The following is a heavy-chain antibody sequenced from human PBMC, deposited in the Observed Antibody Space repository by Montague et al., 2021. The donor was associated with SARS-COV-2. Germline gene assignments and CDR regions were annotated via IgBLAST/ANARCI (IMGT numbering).Heavy chain of an antibody. J-gene: IGHJ4*02. CDR1: GGSITGYY. V-gene: IGHV4-31*11. Sequence: TLSLTCAVSGGSITGYYWSWIRQHPGKGLEWIGYIYYSGSTYYNPSLKSRVTISVDTSKNQFSLKLSSVTAADTAVYYCARDVGWYSSSWFDYWGQGTLVTVSS. D-gene: IGHD6-13*01. CDR3: ARDVGWYSSSWFDY. CDR2: IYYSGST.